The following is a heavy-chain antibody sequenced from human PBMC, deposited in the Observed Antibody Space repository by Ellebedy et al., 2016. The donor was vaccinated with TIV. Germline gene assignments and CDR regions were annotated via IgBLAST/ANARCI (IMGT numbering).Heavy chain of an antibody. D-gene: IGHD6-13*01. CDR3: ARDPAGAFDI. Sequence: GESLKISCAASGFTFSSYSMNWVRQAPGKGLEWVSYISSSSSYIYYADSVKGRFTISRDNAKNSLYLQMNSLRAEDTAVYYCARDPAGAFDIWGQGTMVTVSS. CDR1: GFTFSSYS. CDR2: ISSSSSYI. J-gene: IGHJ3*02. V-gene: IGHV3-21*05.